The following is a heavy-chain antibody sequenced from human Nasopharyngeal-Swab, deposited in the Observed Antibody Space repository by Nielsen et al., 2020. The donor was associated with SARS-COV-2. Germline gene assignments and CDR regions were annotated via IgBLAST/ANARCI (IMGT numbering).Heavy chain of an antibody. CDR3: TTDSRDYDFWSGYYPPPDY. Sequence: WIRQPPGKGLEWVGRIKSKTDGGTTDYAAPVKGRFTISRDDSKNTLYLQMNSLKTEDTAVYYCTTDSRDYDFWSGYYPPPDYWGQGTLVTVSS. V-gene: IGHV3-15*01. D-gene: IGHD3-3*01. CDR2: IKSKTDGGTT. J-gene: IGHJ4*02.